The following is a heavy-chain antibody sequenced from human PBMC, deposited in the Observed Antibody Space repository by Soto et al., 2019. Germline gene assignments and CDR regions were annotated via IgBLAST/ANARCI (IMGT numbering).Heavy chain of an antibody. Sequence: QVQLVESGGGVVQPGRSLRLSCAASGFTFSSYGMHWVRQDAGEGLEWVAVIWYDGSNKYYADSVKGRFTISRDNSKNTLYLQMNSLRAEDTAVYYCARETYGDYYFDYWGQGTLVTVSS. CDR1: GFTFSSYG. CDR2: IWYDGSNK. D-gene: IGHD4-17*01. V-gene: IGHV3-33*01. CDR3: ARETYGDYYFDY. J-gene: IGHJ4*02.